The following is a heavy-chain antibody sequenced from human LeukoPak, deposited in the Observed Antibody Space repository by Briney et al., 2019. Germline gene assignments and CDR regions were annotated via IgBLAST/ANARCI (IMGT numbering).Heavy chain of an antibody. Sequence: VASVKVSCKASGYTFTGYYMHWVRQAPGQGLEGMGWINPNSGGTNYAQTFQGRVTMTRDTSISTAYMELSRLRSDNTAVYYCASAPLVRRGYYYYYMDVWGKGTTVTVSS. V-gene: IGHV1-2*02. CDR1: GYTFTGYY. CDR3: ASAPLVRRGYYYYYMDV. D-gene: IGHD6-6*01. J-gene: IGHJ6*03. CDR2: INPNSGGT.